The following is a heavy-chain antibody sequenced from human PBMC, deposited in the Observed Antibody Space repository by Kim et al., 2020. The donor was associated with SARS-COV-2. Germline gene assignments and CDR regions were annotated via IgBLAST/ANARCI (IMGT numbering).Heavy chain of an antibody. CDR2: INTDGSNI. Sequence: GGSLRLSCAASGFTFSIYWMHWVRQAPGKGLVWVSRINTDGSNISNADSVKGRFTISRDNAKNTLYLQMNSLRAEDTAVYYCARDRGRYYEDSSGYYRYGMDVWGQGTTVTVSS. CDR3: ARDRGRYYEDSSGYYRYGMDV. CDR1: GFTFSIYW. D-gene: IGHD3-22*01. J-gene: IGHJ6*02. V-gene: IGHV3-74*01.